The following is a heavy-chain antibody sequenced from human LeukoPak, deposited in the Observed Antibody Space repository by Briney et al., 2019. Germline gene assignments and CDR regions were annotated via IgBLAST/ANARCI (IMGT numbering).Heavy chain of an antibody. Sequence: GRSLRLSCAASGFTFSTYSMTSVRQAPGKGLEWVSSISSSSSYIYYADSMKGRFTISRDNAKNSLYLQMNSLSAEDTAVYYCAREQSYYTSGSYYNVLDYWGQGTLVTVSS. CDR1: GFTFSTYS. D-gene: IGHD3-10*01. CDR2: ISSSSSYI. J-gene: IGHJ4*02. CDR3: AREQSYYTSGSYYNVLDY. V-gene: IGHV3-21*01.